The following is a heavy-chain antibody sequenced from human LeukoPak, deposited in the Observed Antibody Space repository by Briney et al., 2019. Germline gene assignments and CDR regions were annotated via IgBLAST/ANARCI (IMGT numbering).Heavy chain of an antibody. J-gene: IGHJ6*03. CDR2: ISAYNGNT. CDR3: ATSPGIAAAGTLLYYYYYMDV. CDR1: GYTFTSYG. D-gene: IGHD6-13*01. Sequence: ASVKVSCKASGYTFTSYGISWVRQAPGQGLEWMGWISAYNGNTNYAQKFQGRVTITTDESTSTAYMELSSLRSEDTAVYYCATSPGIAAAGTLLYYYYYMDVWGKGTTVTVSS. V-gene: IGHV1-18*01.